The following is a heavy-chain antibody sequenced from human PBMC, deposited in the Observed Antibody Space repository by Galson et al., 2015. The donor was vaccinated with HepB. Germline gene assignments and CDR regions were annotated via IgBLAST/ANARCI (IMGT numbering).Heavy chain of an antibody. CDR1: GFTFSNYW. V-gene: IGHV3-7*01. J-gene: IGHJ4*02. D-gene: IGHD6-13*01. CDR3: ASSSWHDY. CDR2: IKQDGSEK. Sequence: SLRLSCADSGFTFSNYWMSWVRQAPGKGLDWVANIKQDGSEKYYVNSVKGRFTISRDNAKNSLYLQMNSLRAEDTAVYYCASSSWHDYWGQGTLVTVSS.